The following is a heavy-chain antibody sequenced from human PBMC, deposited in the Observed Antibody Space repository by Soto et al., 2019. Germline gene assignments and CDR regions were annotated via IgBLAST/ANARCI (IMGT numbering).Heavy chain of an antibody. CDR1: GFTFSSCA. CDR3: AKAWDSSGSPLA. Sequence: GGSLRLSCAASGFTFSSCAMTWVRQVPGKGLDWVSVISGSGGDTYYADSVKGRFTISRDNSKNTLYLQMNSLRAEDTAVYYCAKAWDSSGSPLAWGQGTLVTVSS. D-gene: IGHD3-22*01. CDR2: ISGSGGDT. J-gene: IGHJ5*02. V-gene: IGHV3-23*01.